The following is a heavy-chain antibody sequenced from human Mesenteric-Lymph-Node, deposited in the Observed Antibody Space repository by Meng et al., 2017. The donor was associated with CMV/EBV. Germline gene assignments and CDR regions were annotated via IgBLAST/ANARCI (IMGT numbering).Heavy chain of an antibody. Sequence: GESLKISYAASGFTFSSYWMSWVRQAPGKGLEWLSVIYSGGSTYYADSVKGRFTISRDNSKNTLFLQMNSLRAEDTAVYYCARLYCSSTSCYEDYWGQGTLVTVSS. V-gene: IGHV3-66*02. CDR3: ARLYCSSTSCYEDY. J-gene: IGHJ4*02. D-gene: IGHD2-2*01. CDR1: GFTFSSYW. CDR2: IYSGGST.